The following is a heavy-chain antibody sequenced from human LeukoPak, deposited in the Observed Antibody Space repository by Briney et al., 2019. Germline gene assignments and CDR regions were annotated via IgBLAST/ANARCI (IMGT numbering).Heavy chain of an antibody. CDR2: ISSSSSTI. J-gene: IGHJ4*02. Sequence: GGSLRLSCAASGFTFSSYRMNWVRQAPGKGLEWVSYISSSSSTIYYADSVKGRFTISRDNAKNSLCLQMNSLRAEDTAVYYCARERCSSTSCSNYFDYWGQGTLVTVSS. CDR1: GFTFSSYR. CDR3: ARERCSSTSCSNYFDY. V-gene: IGHV3-48*01. D-gene: IGHD2-2*01.